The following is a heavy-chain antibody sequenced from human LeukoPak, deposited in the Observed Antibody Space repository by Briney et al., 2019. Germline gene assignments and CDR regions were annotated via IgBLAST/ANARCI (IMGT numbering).Heavy chain of an antibody. CDR1: GFTFSNYA. D-gene: IGHD6-13*01. J-gene: IGHJ4*02. V-gene: IGHV3-23*01. Sequence: GGSLRLSCAASGFTFSNYAVNWVRQAPGKGLEWVSTITGSGGSTFYADSVKGRFTISRDNSKNTLYLQMNSLRAEDTAVYYCAKVRGSWADYWGQGTLVTVSS. CDR2: ITGSGGST. CDR3: AKVRGSWADY.